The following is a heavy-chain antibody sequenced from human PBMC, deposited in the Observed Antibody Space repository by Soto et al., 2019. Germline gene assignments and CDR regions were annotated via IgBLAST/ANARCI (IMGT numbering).Heavy chain of an antibody. D-gene: IGHD2-2*01. Sequence: PGGSLRLSCSASGFTFSSYAMSWVRQAPGKGLEWVSAISGSGGSTYYADSVKGRFTISRDNSKNTLYLQMNSLRAEDTAVYYCAKDEVVPAAIAWDYYYGMDVWGQGTTVTVPS. V-gene: IGHV3-23*01. J-gene: IGHJ6*02. CDR2: ISGSGGST. CDR1: GFTFSSYA. CDR3: AKDEVVPAAIAWDYYYGMDV.